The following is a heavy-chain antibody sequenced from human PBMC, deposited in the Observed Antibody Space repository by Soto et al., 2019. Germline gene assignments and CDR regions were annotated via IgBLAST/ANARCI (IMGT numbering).Heavy chain of an antibody. Sequence: EVQLVESGGGLVQPGGSLRLSCTASGFTFSNHWMSWVRQAPGKGLERVASIKEDGSEKYYVDSVKGRFTISRDNAKNSMYLQMNSLRAVDTAVYYCAKEYRWGQGALCTVAS. D-gene: IGHD1-26*01. CDR3: AKEYR. V-gene: IGHV3-7*01. CDR2: IKEDGSEK. CDR1: GFTFSNHW. J-gene: IGHJ4*02.